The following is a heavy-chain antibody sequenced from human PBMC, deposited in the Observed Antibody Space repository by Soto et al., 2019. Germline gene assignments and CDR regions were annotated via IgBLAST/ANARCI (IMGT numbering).Heavy chain of an antibody. V-gene: IGHV3-30-3*01. Sequence: QVQLVESGGGVVQPGRSLRLSCAASGFIFSDYAMYWVRQAPGKGLEWVAFISYDGSIEYYADSVKGRFTISKANSKNTLFLQMNSLSVEDAAVYYCARGSPPDHWGQGTLVTVSS. CDR2: ISYDGSIE. CDR3: ARGSPPDH. CDR1: GFIFSDYA. J-gene: IGHJ4*02.